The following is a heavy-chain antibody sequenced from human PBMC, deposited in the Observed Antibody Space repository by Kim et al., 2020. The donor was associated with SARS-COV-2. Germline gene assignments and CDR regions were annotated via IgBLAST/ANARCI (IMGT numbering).Heavy chain of an antibody. V-gene: IGHV4-59*08. CDR3: ASIFRFSDTAYPDV. J-gene: IGHJ6*04. D-gene: IGHD2-21*02. Sequence: SETLSLTCTVSGGSISSFYWGWIRQPPGKGLEWIDYIFCAGDTNYNSSLNSRVTISTDTSKNQLSLKLRSVTAADTALYYCASIFRFSDTAYPDVWGKGTAVTVSS. CDR1: GGSISSFY. CDR2: IFCAGDT.